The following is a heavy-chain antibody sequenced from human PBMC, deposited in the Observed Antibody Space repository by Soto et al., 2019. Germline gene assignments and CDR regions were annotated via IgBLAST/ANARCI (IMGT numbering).Heavy chain of an antibody. D-gene: IGHD3-10*01. Sequence: EVQLLESGGGLVQPGGSLRLSCAASGFTFISHAMSWARQAPGKGLEWVSAISGSGDRTYYADSVKGRFTISRDNYKNTVYLQMDSLRADDTAVYYCASRFGELLLVVDFWGQGTLVSVSS. CDR1: GFTFISHA. J-gene: IGHJ4*02. CDR3: ASRFGELLLVVDF. V-gene: IGHV3-23*01. CDR2: ISGSGDRT.